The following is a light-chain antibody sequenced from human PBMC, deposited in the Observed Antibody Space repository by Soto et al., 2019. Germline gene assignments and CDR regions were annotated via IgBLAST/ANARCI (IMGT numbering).Light chain of an antibody. J-gene: IGKJ3*01. CDR3: QDYDSVPFT. CDR2: ADS. Sequence: DIQMTQSPSSLSASVGDRVTITCRASQGISNYLAWYQQKPGKVPRLLIYADSTLQSGVQSRFSGSRAGTDFSVTIGSLQPEGFAAEYWQDYDSVPFTFGPGIKVHV. V-gene: IGKV1-27*01. CDR1: QGISNY.